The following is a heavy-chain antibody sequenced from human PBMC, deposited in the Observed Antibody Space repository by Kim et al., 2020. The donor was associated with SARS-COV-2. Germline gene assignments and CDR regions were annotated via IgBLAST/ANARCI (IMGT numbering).Heavy chain of an antibody. CDR3: TSVPGTTLAFWDAFEI. CDR1: GFTFSGSA. J-gene: IGHJ3*02. V-gene: IGHV3-73*01. Sequence: GGSLRLSCAASGFTFSGSAMHWVRQASGKGLEWVGRIRSKANSYATAYAASGKGRFTISRDDSKNTAYLQMKSLKTEDTAVYYCTSVPGTTLAFWDAFEIWGQGTMVTVSS. CDR2: IRSKANSYAT. D-gene: IGHD1-1*01.